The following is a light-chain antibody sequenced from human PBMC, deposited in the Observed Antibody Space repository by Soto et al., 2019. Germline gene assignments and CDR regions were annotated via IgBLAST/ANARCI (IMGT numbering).Light chain of an antibody. CDR3: QQYDNSPPTWT. Sequence: EIVLTQSPGTLSLSPGERATVSYRASQSVSSSYLAWYQQKPGQAPRLLINYASRRATGIPDRFSGSGSGTDFTLTISRLESEDFAVYYCQQYDNSPPTWTFGQGTKVEIK. J-gene: IGKJ1*01. V-gene: IGKV3-20*01. CDR1: QSVSSSY. CDR2: YAS.